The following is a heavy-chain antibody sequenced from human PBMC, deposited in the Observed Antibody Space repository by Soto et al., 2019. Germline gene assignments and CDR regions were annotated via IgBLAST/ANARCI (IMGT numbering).Heavy chain of an antibody. Sequence: HPGGSLRLSCAASGFTFSSYAMSWVRQAPGKGLEWVSAISGSGISTYYSDSVKGRFTISRDNSKNTLYLQMNSLRAVDTAVYYCAKAPFAQTSGWLNWFDPWGQGTLVTVSS. CDR3: AKAPFAQTSGWLNWFDP. CDR1: GFTFSSYA. V-gene: IGHV3-23*01. D-gene: IGHD6-19*01. J-gene: IGHJ5*02. CDR2: ISGSGIST.